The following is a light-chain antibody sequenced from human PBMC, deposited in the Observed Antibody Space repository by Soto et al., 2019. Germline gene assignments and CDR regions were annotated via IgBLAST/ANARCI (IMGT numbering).Light chain of an antibody. V-gene: IGKV3-20*01. CDR3: QQYGSSPWT. CDR1: QSVSNTY. CDR2: AAS. Sequence: EIVLTQSPGTLSMSPGERATLSCRASQSVSNTYLAWYQQKPGQAPRLLIYAASSRATGIPDRFSGSGSGTDFTLTSSRLEPEDFAVYYGQQYGSSPWTFGQGNKVEIK. J-gene: IGKJ1*01.